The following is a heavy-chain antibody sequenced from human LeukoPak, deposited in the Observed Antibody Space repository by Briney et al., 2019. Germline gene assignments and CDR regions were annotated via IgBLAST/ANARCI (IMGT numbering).Heavy chain of an antibody. CDR2: IKSKADGGTI. D-gene: IGHD1-26*01. Sequence: TGGSLRLSCAASGFTFSTAWMSWVRQAPGKGLEWVGRIKSKADGGTIDYAAPVKGRATISRDDSKNTLYLQVNSLKTEDTAVYYCSTDRKLGADFDYWGQGTLVTVS. CDR1: GFTFSTAW. V-gene: IGHV3-15*01. CDR3: STDRKLGADFDY. J-gene: IGHJ4*02.